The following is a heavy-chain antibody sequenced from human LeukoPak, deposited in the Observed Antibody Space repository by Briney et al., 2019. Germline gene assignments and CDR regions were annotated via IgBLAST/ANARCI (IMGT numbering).Heavy chain of an antibody. CDR1: GGTFSSYA. V-gene: IGHV1-69*13. D-gene: IGHD3-9*01. CDR3: ARDNYDILTGSRFSFDY. J-gene: IGHJ4*02. Sequence: SVKVSCKASGGTFSSYAISWVRQAPGQGLEWMGGIIPIFGTANYAQKFQGRVTITADESTSTAYMELSSLRSEDTAVYYCARDNYDILTGSRFSFDYWGQGTLVTVSS. CDR2: IIPIFGTA.